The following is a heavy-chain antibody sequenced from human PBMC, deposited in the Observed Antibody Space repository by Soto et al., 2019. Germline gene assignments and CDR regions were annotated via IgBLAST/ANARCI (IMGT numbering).Heavy chain of an antibody. CDR1: GFTFGSYG. D-gene: IGHD4-17*01. V-gene: IGHV3-23*01. J-gene: IGHJ4*02. CDR3: AKKVNGDYGEIDY. Sequence: GGSLRLSCAASGFTFGSYGMTWVRQAPGKGLEWVSGISNSGSNTDYADSVKGRFTISRDKSKNTLYLQMNSLRAEDTAVYYCAKKVNGDYGEIDYWGQGTLVTVSS. CDR2: ISNSGSNT.